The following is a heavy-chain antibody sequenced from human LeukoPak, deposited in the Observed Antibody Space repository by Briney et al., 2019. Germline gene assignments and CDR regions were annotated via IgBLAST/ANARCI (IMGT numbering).Heavy chain of an antibody. CDR1: GFTVSSNY. CDR3: ASAQSGIPTKYYFDY. CDR2: LSNTGNTI. J-gene: IGHJ4*02. Sequence: GGSLRLSCAASGFTVSSNYMNWIRQAPGKGLEWVSYLSNTGNTIYYADSVKGRFTISRDNAKNSVYLQMNSLRAEDTAVYYCASAQSGIPTKYYFDYWGQGTLVTVSS. D-gene: IGHD1-26*01. V-gene: IGHV3-11*01.